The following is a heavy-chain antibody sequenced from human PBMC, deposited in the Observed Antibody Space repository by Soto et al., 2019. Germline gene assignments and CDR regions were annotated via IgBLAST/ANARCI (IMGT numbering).Heavy chain of an antibody. D-gene: IGHD3-22*01. CDR3: ARHRRAYYDSTPGWDPHYFDY. CDR1: GFTFSSYG. V-gene: IGHV3-30*03. Sequence: GSLRLSCAASGFTFSSYGMHWVRQAPGKGLEWVAVISYDGSNKNYADSVKGRFTISRDNSKNTQYLQMNSLRAEDTAVYYCARHRRAYYDSTPGWDPHYFDYWGQGTLVTAPQ. J-gene: IGHJ4*02. CDR2: ISYDGSNK.